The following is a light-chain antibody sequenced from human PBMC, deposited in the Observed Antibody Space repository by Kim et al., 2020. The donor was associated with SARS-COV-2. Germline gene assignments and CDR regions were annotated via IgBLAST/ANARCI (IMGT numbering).Light chain of an antibody. CDR2: EDN. Sequence: GKTVTLSCTRSRGSIASNYVQWYQQRPGSSPPTVIYEDNQRPSGVPDRFSGSIDSSSNSASLTISGLKTEDEADYYCQSYDSSLWVFGGGTKLTVL. V-gene: IGLV6-57*01. CDR1: RGSIASNY. J-gene: IGLJ3*02. CDR3: QSYDSSLWV.